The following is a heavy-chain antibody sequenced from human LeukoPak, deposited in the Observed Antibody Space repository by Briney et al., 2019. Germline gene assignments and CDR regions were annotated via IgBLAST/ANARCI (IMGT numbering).Heavy chain of an antibody. Sequence: PSETLSLTCTVSGGSISSYYWSWIRQPPGKGLEWIGYIYYSGSTNYNPSLKSRVTISVATSKNQFSLKLSSVTAADTAVYYRARMYYNFWSGYSITYSYYYYIDVWGKGTTVTVSS. D-gene: IGHD3-3*01. J-gene: IGHJ6*03. CDR2: IYYSGST. CDR3: ARMYYNFWSGYSITYSYYYYIDV. CDR1: GGSISSYY. V-gene: IGHV4-59*01.